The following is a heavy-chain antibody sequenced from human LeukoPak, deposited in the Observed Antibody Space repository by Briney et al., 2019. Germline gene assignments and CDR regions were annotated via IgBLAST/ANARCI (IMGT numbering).Heavy chain of an antibody. J-gene: IGHJ3*02. Sequence: GGSLRLSCAASGFTFSTYFMHWVRQAPGKGLEWVAVISYDGSNKYYADSVKGRFTISRDNSKNTLYLQMNSLRAEDTAVYYCARDLAVTDAFDIWGQGTMVTVSS. V-gene: IGHV3-30*04. CDR2: ISYDGSNK. CDR3: ARDLAVTDAFDI. CDR1: GFTFSTYF.